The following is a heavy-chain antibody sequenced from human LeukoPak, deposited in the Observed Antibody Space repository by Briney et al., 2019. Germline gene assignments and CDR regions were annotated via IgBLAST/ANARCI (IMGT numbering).Heavy chain of an antibody. CDR3: AKDTSIGKYCTNGVCSPFDY. D-gene: IGHD2-8*01. Sequence: GGSLRLSCAGSGFTLSSYAMSWVRQAPGQGLEWVSVISDSGDYTSYADSVRGRFTISRDNSRNTLYLQMISLRPEDTAVYYCAKDTSIGKYCTNGVCSPFDYWGQGTLVTASS. V-gene: IGHV3-23*01. J-gene: IGHJ4*02. CDR1: GFTLSSYA. CDR2: ISDSGDYT.